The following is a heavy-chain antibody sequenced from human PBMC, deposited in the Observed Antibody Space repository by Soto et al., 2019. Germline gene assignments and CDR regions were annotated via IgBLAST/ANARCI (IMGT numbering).Heavy chain of an antibody. CDR2: TYYRSKWYN. CDR1: GDSVSSNSAA. Sequence: PSQTLSLTCAISGDSVSSNSAAWNCIMQSPSRGLEWLGRTYYRSKWYNDYAVSVKSRITINPDTSKNQFSLQLNSVTPEDTAVYYCARVNTPSIAVAGITNWFDPWGQGTLVTVSS. D-gene: IGHD6-19*01. CDR3: ARVNTPSIAVAGITNWFDP. V-gene: IGHV6-1*01. J-gene: IGHJ5*02.